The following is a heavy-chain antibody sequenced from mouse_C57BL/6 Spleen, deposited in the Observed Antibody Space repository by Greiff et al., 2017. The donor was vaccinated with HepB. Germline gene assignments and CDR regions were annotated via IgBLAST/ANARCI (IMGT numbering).Heavy chain of an antibody. J-gene: IGHJ4*01. V-gene: IGHV1-81*01. CDR3: ARSDYYGSSSYYAMDY. CDR1: GYTFTSYG. CDR2: IYPRSGNT. Sequence: QVQLQQSGAELARPGASVKLSCKASGYTFTSYGISWVKQRTGQGLEWIGEIYPRSGNTYYNEKFKGKATLTADKSSSTAYMELRGLTSEDSAVYFCARSDYYGSSSYYAMDYWGQGTSVTVSS. D-gene: IGHD1-1*01.